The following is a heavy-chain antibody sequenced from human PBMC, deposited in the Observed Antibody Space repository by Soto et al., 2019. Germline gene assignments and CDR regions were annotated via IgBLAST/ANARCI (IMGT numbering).Heavy chain of an antibody. CDR3: ARVPGL. V-gene: IGHV4-30-2*01. Sequence: LCGGSISSGGYSWSWIRQPPGKGLEWIGYIYHSGSTYYNPSLKSRVTISVDRSKNQFSLKLSSVTAADTAVYYCARVPGLWGRGTLVTVSS. CDR1: GGSISSGGYS. J-gene: IGHJ2*01. CDR2: IYHSGST.